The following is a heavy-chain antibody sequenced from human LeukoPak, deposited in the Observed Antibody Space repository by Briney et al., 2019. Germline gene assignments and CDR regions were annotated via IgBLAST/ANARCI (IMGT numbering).Heavy chain of an antibody. J-gene: IGHJ4*02. CDR3: ARDGYVGFDY. D-gene: IGHD5-12*01. CDR2: INSDGSST. Sequence: GGSLRLSCALSVFTFTNYWIHWVRQAPGKGLVWVSRINSDGSSTSYADSVKGRFTISRDNAKNTLYLQMNSQSAEDTGVYYCARDGYVGFDYWGQGTPVTVSS. CDR1: VFTFTNYW. V-gene: IGHV3-74*01.